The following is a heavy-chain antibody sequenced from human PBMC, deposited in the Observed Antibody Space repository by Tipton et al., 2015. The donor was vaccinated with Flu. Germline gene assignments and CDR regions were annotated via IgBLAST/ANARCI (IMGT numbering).Heavy chain of an antibody. CDR2: IYYSGST. Sequence: TLSLTCTVSGGSISSGGYYWSWIRQHPGKGLEWIGYIYYSGSTYYNPSLKSRVTISVGTSKNQFSLKLSSVTAADTAVYYCARGAYDFRSGYPTHYFDYWGQGTLVTVSS. V-gene: IGHV4-31*03. CDR1: GGSISSGGYY. J-gene: IGHJ4*02. D-gene: IGHD3-3*01. CDR3: ARGAYDFRSGYPTHYFDY.